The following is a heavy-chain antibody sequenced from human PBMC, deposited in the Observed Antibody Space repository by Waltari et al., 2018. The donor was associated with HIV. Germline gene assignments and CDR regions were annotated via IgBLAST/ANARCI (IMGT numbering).Heavy chain of an antibody. V-gene: IGHV1-24*01. D-gene: IGHD4-17*01. Sequence: QVQLLQSGAEVKPPGASVKVSCKASGYTLPELSIHWVRQAPGKGLEWMGGLHPEDGKAIYAQKFQGRVTMTEDTSTDTAYMQLTSLRSEDTAIYYCATGGDYGSPFDYWGQGTLVTVSS. J-gene: IGHJ4*02. CDR2: LHPEDGKA. CDR3: ATGGDYGSPFDY. CDR1: GYTLPELS.